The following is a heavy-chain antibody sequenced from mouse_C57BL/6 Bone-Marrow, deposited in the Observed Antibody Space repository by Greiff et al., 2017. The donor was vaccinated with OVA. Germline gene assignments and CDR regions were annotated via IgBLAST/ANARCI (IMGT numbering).Heavy chain of an antibody. CDR2: IYPGSGST. V-gene: IGHV1-55*01. J-gene: IGHJ2*01. D-gene: IGHD1-1*02. CDR3: ARAGGPYGPFYFDY. CDR1: GYTFTSYW. Sequence: VKLQQPGAELVKPGASVKMSCKASGYTFTSYWITWVKQRPGQGLEWIGDIYPGSGSTNYNEKFKSKATLTVDTSSSTAYMQLSSLTSEDSAVYYCARAGGPYGPFYFDYWGQGTTLTVSS.